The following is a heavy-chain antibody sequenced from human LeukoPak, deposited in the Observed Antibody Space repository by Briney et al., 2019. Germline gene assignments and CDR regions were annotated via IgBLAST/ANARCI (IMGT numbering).Heavy chain of an antibody. CDR2: INHSGST. Sequence: PSETLSLTCAVYGGSFSGYYWSWIRQPPGKGLEWIGEINHSGSTNYNPSLKSRVTISVDTSKNQFSLKLSSVTAADTAVYYCARGYRGDYVAVDGALTRLRTSRFDYWGQGTLVTVSS. V-gene: IGHV4-34*01. CDR1: GGSFSGYY. D-gene: IGHD4-17*01. CDR3: ARGYRGDYVAVDGALTRLRTSRFDY. J-gene: IGHJ4*02.